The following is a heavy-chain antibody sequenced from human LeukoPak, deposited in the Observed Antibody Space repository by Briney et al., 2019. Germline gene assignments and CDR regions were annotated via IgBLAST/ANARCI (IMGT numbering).Heavy chain of an antibody. CDR1: GGSISDYY. V-gene: IGHV4-59*01. CDR2: IYYSGST. Sequence: SETLSLTCTVSGGSISDYYWSWIRQHPGKGLEWIGYIYYSGSTNYNPSLKSRVTISVDTSKNQFSLELSSVTAADTAIYYCARTFSGSYYYYGMDVWGQGTTVTVSS. J-gene: IGHJ6*02. CDR3: ARTFSGSYYYYGMDV. D-gene: IGHD1-26*01.